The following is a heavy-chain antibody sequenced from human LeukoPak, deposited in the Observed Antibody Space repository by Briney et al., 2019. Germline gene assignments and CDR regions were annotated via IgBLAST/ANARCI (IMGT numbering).Heavy chain of an antibody. CDR1: GGSISSYY. J-gene: IGHJ3*02. CDR3: ARDPTTVTKGLDI. V-gene: IGHV4-59*01. CDR2: ISSIGST. D-gene: IGHD4-17*01. Sequence: NPSETLSLTCTVSGGSISSYYWSWIRQPPGKGLEWIGYISSIGSTNYNPSLKSRVTISVDTSKDQFSLKLTSVTAADTAVYFCARDPTTVTKGLDIWGQGTMVTVSS.